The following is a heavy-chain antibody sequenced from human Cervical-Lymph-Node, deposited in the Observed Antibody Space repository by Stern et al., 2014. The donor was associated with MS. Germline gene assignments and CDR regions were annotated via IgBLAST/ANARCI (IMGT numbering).Heavy chain of an antibody. Sequence: QLVESGPEVKKPGTSVKVSCKASGFTFTSSAMQWVRQARGQRLEWIGWIGVGSGNTNYAQKFQERVTITRDMSTSTAYMELSSLRSEDTAVYYCAADGYCSGGSCYSGFDPWGQGTLVTVSS. CDR1: GFTFTSSA. D-gene: IGHD2-15*01. V-gene: IGHV1-58*02. CDR2: IGVGSGNT. J-gene: IGHJ5*02. CDR3: AADGYCSGGSCYSGFDP.